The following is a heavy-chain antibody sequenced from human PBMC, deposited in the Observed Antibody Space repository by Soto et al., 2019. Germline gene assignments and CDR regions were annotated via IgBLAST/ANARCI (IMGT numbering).Heavy chain of an antibody. D-gene: IGHD6-6*01. Sequence: EVQLVESGGGQVKPGGSLRLSCAASGFTFSSYSMNWVRQAPGKGLEWVSSISSSSSYIYYADSVKGRFTISRDNAKNSLYLQMNSLRAEDTAVYYCARDDGDSSSYNYYGMDVWGQGTTVTVSS. V-gene: IGHV3-21*01. CDR3: ARDDGDSSSYNYYGMDV. CDR2: ISSSSSYI. J-gene: IGHJ6*02. CDR1: GFTFSSYS.